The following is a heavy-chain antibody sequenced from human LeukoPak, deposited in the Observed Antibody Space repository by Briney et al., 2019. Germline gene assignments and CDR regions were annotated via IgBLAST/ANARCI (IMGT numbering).Heavy chain of an antibody. V-gene: IGHV4-39*01. CDR1: GGSISSNKYY. D-gene: IGHD1-26*01. Sequence: RTSETLSLTCTVSGGSISSNKYYWGWIRQPPGKGLEWIGSIYYSGSTYYNPTLKSRVTIFVDTSKNQFSLKLSSVTAADTAVYYCGTPYSGGYQGLDIWGQGTMVTVSS. J-gene: IGHJ3*02. CDR2: IYYSGST. CDR3: GTPYSGGYQGLDI.